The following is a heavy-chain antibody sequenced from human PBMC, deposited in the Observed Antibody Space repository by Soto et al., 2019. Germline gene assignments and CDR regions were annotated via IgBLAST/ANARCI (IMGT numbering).Heavy chain of an antibody. CDR1: GFSLSNARMG. CDR2: IFSNDEK. Sequence: SGPTLVNPTETLTLTCAVSGFSLSNARMGVSWIRQPPGKALEWLAHIFSNDEKSYSTSLKSRLTISKDTSKSQVVLTMTNMDPVDTATYYCARIYRPNLCHCSSTSCLLDYRGQGTLVTVSS. D-gene: IGHD2-2*01. CDR3: ARIYRPNLCHCSSTSCLLDY. V-gene: IGHV2-26*01. J-gene: IGHJ4*02.